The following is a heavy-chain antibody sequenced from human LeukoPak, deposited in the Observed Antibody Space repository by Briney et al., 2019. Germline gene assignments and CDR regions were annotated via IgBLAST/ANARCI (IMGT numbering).Heavy chain of an antibody. J-gene: IGHJ5*02. CDR2: ISSSSSYI. Sequence: GGPLRLSCAASGFTFSSYSMNWVRQAPGKGLEWVSSISSSSSYIYYADSVKGRFTISRDNAKNSLYLQMNSLRAEDTAVYYCARGSLYSYGYSWFDPWGQGTLVTVSS. D-gene: IGHD5-18*01. CDR1: GFTFSSYS. V-gene: IGHV3-21*01. CDR3: ARGSLYSYGYSWFDP.